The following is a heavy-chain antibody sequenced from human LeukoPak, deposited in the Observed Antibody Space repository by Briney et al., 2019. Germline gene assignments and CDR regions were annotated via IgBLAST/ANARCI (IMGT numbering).Heavy chain of an antibody. CDR1: GGSISSYY. V-gene: IGHV4-59*12. J-gene: IGHJ5*02. CDR3: ARGRGWFGEFRDP. CDR2: IYYSGST. Sequence: PSETLSLTCTVSGGSISSYYWSWIRQPPGKGLEWIGYIYYSGSTNYNPSLKSRVTISVDTSKNQFSLKLSSVTAADTAVYYCARGRGWFGEFRDPWGQGTLVTVSS. D-gene: IGHD3-10*01.